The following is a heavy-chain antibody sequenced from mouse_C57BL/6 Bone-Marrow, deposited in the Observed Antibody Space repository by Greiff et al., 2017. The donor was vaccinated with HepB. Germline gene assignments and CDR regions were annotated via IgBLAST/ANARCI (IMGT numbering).Heavy chain of an antibody. Sequence: EVKLVESGGGLVKPGGSLKLSCAASGFTFSDYGMHWVRQAPEKGLEWVAYISRGSSTIYYADTVKGRFTISRDNAKNTLFLQMTSLRSEDTAMYYCARRNDYARFAYWGQGTLVTVSA. CDR2: ISRGSSTI. V-gene: IGHV5-17*01. D-gene: IGHD2-4*01. CDR1: GFTFSDYG. CDR3: ARRNDYARFAY. J-gene: IGHJ3*01.